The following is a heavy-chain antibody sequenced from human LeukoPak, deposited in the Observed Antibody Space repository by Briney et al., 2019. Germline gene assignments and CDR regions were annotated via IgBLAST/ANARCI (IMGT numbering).Heavy chain of an antibody. V-gene: IGHV3-7*01. CDR3: ATYKNWVAGDV. CDR1: GFSFSDSW. CDR2: IKEDESQE. J-gene: IGHJ6*02. Sequence: GGSLRLSCAASGFSFSDSWMSWVRQAPGKGPEWVANIKEDESQEHYADSVKGRFTVSRDNAKNSLFLQMNSLRVEDTAVYNCATYKNWVAGDVWGQGTTVSVSS. D-gene: IGHD7-27*01.